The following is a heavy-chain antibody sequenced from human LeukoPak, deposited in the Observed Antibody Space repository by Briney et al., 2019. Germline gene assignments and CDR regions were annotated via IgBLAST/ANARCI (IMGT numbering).Heavy chain of an antibody. J-gene: IGHJ4*02. Sequence: ASVKVSCKASGYXFTRYGISWVRQAPGQGLQWMGWISAYNGNTDYAQKLHGRVTLTTGTSTSTAYMELRSLRSDDTAVYYCAREGLDILTGYPHDYWGQGTLVTVSS. CDR3: AREGLDILTGYPHDY. CDR2: ISAYNGNT. V-gene: IGHV1-18*01. CDR1: GYXFTRYG. D-gene: IGHD3-9*01.